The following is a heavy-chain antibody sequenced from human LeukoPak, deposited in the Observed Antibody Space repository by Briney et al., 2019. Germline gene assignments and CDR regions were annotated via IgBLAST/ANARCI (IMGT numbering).Heavy chain of an antibody. CDR3: ARELVPDDFWSGYLALRDYYYGMDV. CDR1: GYTFTSYG. V-gene: IGHV1-18*01. CDR2: ISAYNGNT. J-gene: IGHJ6*02. D-gene: IGHD3-3*01. Sequence: PRASVTVSCKASGYTFTSYGISWVRQAPGQGLEWMGWISAYNGNTNYAQKLQGRVTMTTDTSTSTAYMELRSLRSDDTAVYYCARELVPDDFWSGYLALRDYYYGMDVWGQGTTVTVSS.